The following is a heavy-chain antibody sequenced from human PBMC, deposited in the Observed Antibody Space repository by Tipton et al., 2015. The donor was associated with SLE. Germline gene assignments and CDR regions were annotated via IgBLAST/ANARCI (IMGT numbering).Heavy chain of an antibody. D-gene: IGHD2-2*01. V-gene: IGHV4-59*01. CDR3: ARVSSTSCYALYY. J-gene: IGHJ4*02. CDR2: IYYSGST. Sequence: TLSLTCSVSGGSISTYYWSWIRQPPGKGLEWIGYIYYSGSTNYNPSLKSRVTISVDTSKNQFSLKLSSVTAADTAVYYCARVSSTSCYALYYWGQGTLVTVSS. CDR1: GGSISTYY.